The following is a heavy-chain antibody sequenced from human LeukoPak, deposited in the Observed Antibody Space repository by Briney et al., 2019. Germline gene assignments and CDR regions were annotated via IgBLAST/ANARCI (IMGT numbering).Heavy chain of an antibody. J-gene: IGHJ3*02. V-gene: IGHV3-66*01. CDR3: ARGSVGATNAFDI. D-gene: IGHD1-26*01. CDR2: IYSGGTI. CDR1: GFTVSFNY. Sequence: GGSLRLSCAASGFTVSFNYMSWVRQAPGKGLEWVSVIYSGGTIYYADSVKGRFTISRDNSQNPLYLQMNSLRAEDTAIYYCARGSVGATNAFDIWGQGTMVTVSS.